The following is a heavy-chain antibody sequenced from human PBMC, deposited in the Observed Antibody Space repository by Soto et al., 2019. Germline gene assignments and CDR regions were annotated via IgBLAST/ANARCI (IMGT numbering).Heavy chain of an antibody. CDR2: IHYSGST. V-gene: IGHV4-39*01. Sequence: SETLSLTCSVSGGSLSSNNYYCDWILQPPGQGLEWIGSIHYSGSTYDSPSLKSRVAMSIDTSKNQFSLKLSTVAPADTAVYYCARLYYARNGCYWFDSWGQGTLVTVSS. D-gene: IGHD3-22*01. CDR3: ARLYYARNGCYWFDS. CDR1: GGSLSSNNYY. J-gene: IGHJ5*01.